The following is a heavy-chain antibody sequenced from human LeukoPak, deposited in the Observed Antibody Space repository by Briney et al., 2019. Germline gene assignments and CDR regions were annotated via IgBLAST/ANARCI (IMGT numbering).Heavy chain of an antibody. CDR1: GFTFSSYA. CDR3: AKDYRYSDYMPYYFDY. Sequence: GGPLRLSCAASGFTFSSYAMSWVRQAPGKGLEWVSAINGSGGSTYYADSVKGRFTISRDNSKNTLYLQMNSLRAEDTAVYYCAKDYRYSDYMPYYFDYWGQGTLVTVSS. CDR2: INGSGGST. J-gene: IGHJ4*02. V-gene: IGHV3-23*01. D-gene: IGHD4-11*01.